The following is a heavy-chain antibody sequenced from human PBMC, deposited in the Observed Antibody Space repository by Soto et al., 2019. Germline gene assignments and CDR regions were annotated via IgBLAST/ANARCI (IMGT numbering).Heavy chain of an antibody. CDR3: ARGQYSSGGGYFDY. J-gene: IGHJ4*02. Sequence: EVQLVESGGGLVQPGGSLRLSCAASGFTFSSYEMNWVRQAPGKGLEWVSYISSSASTIYYADSVKGRFTISRDNAKNSLYVQMNSLRAEDTAVYYWARGQYSSGGGYFDYWGQETLVTVSS. CDR1: GFTFSSYE. D-gene: IGHD6-19*01. V-gene: IGHV3-48*03. CDR2: ISSSASTI.